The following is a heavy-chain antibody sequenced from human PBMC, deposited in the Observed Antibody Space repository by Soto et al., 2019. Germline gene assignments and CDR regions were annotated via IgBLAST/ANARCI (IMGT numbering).Heavy chain of an antibody. CDR3: ARVRYASDSFDSEDASYALAV. CDR2: IWFDGNNQ. Sequence: GGYLGLCCAASGFPFNTYDMHWVRQAPGKGLEWVAVIWFDGNNQYYADSVKGRFTISRDNSKNTLYLQMNSLRAEDTAVYYCARVRYASDSFDSEDASYALAVRGQRSTVIVSS. V-gene: IGHV3-33*01. J-gene: IGHJ6*02. D-gene: IGHD2-2*01. CDR1: GFPFNTYD.